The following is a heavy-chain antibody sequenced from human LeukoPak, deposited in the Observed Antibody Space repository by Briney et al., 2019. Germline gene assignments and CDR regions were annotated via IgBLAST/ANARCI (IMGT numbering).Heavy chain of an antibody. D-gene: IGHD4-17*01. V-gene: IGHV3-33*08. Sequence: GSLRLSCAASGFTFSSYGMHWVRQAPGKGLEWVAVIWYGGSNKYYADSVKGRFTISRDNSKNTLYLQMNSLRAEDTAVYYCARVSGNYGVRIFDLWGQGTLVTVSS. CDR2: IWYGGSNK. CDR3: ARVSGNYGVRIFDL. CDR1: GFTFSSYG. J-gene: IGHJ4*02.